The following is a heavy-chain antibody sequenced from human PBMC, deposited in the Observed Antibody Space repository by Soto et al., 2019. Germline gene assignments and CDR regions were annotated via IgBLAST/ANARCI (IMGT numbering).Heavy chain of an antibody. J-gene: IGHJ5*02. CDR2: ISAYNGNT. CDR1: GYAFTSYG. Sequence: ASVKVSCKASGYAFTSYGISWVLQAPGQGLEWMGWISAYNGNTNYAQKLQGRVTMTTDTSTSTAYMELRSLRSDDTAVYYCARDPYIARAAAGTSAWFDPWGQGTLVTVSS. CDR3: ARDPYIARAAAGTSAWFDP. D-gene: IGHD6-13*01. V-gene: IGHV1-18*01.